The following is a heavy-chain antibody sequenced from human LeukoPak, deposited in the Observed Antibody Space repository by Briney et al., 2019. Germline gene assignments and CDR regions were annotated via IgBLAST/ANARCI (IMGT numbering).Heavy chain of an antibody. CDR3: ARYSGRYSNSYFDY. D-gene: IGHD1-26*01. V-gene: IGHV3-74*01. Sequence: PGGSLRLSCAASGFTLSSYWMHWVRQAPGKGLVWVSRINSDGSSTSYADSVKGRFTISRDNAKNTLYLQMNSLRAEDTAVYYCARYSGRYSNSYFDYWGQGTLVTVSS. J-gene: IGHJ4*02. CDR1: GFTLSSYW. CDR2: INSDGSST.